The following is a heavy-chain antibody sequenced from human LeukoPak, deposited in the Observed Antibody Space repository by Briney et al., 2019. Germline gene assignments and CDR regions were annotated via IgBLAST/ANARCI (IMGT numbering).Heavy chain of an antibody. V-gene: IGHV3-21*01. J-gene: IGHJ4*02. Sequence: GGSLRLSCAASGFTFSSYSMNWVRQAPGKGLEWVSSISSSSSYIYYADSVKGRFTISRDNAKNSLYLQMNSLRAEDTAVYYCARDAHRYSIAGATAIRDPGYWGQGTLVTVSS. D-gene: IGHD1-26*01. CDR3: ARDAHRYSIAGATAIRDPGY. CDR1: GFTFSSYS. CDR2: ISSSSSYI.